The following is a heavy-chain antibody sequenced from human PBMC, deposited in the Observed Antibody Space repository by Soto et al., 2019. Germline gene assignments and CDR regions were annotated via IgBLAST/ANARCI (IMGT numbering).Heavy chain of an antibody. D-gene: IGHD3-9*01. CDR3: ARHPNIYDILTGYYPSRGNYYMDV. Sequence: PSETLSLTCTVSGGSISSYYWSWIRQPPGKGLEWIGYIYYSGSTNYNPSLKSRVTISVDTSKNQFSLKLSSVTAADTAVYYCARHPNIYDILTGYYPSRGNYYMDVWGQGTTVTVSS. J-gene: IGHJ6*03. V-gene: IGHV4-59*08. CDR2: IYYSGST. CDR1: GGSISSYY.